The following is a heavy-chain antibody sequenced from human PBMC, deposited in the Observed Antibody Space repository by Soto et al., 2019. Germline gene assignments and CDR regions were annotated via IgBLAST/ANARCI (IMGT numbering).Heavy chain of an antibody. CDR1: GFTFSSYS. D-gene: IGHD2-2*01. CDR2: ISSSSSTI. Sequence: GGSLRLSCAASGFTFSSYSMNWVRQAPGKGLEWVSYISSSSSTIYYADSVKGRFTISRDNAKNSLYLQMNSLRDEDTAVYYCARDQGCSSTSCYAHYYYGMDVWGQGTTVTVSS. J-gene: IGHJ6*02. V-gene: IGHV3-48*02. CDR3: ARDQGCSSTSCYAHYYYGMDV.